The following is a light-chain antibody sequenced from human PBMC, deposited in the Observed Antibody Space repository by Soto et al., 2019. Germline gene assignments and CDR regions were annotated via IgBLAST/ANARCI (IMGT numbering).Light chain of an antibody. CDR3: QQSFDTPRT. J-gene: IGKJ1*01. CDR2: AAS. V-gene: IGKV1-39*01. CDR1: QSIDKY. Sequence: DLQMTQSPSSLSPFVGDRVTITCRASQSIDKYLNWYQQKPGQAPKLLIYAASSLQSGVPPRFSGSGSGTDFTLTISSLQPEDYATYYCQQSFDTPRTFGQGTKVEIK.